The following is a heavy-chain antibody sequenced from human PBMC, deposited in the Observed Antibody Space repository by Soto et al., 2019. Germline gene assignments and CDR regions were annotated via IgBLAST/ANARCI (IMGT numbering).Heavy chain of an antibody. V-gene: IGHV3-33*01. CDR3: ARAYGDWRYFDY. J-gene: IGHJ4*02. CDR1: GFTFSSYG. Sequence: GGSLRLSCAASGFTFSSYGMHWVRQAPGKGPEWLAVIWYDGSNKYYADSVKGRFTISRDNSRNTLYMQMNSLRVEDTAVYYCARAYGDWRYFDYWGQGTLVTVSS. D-gene: IGHD3-10*01. CDR2: IWYDGSNK.